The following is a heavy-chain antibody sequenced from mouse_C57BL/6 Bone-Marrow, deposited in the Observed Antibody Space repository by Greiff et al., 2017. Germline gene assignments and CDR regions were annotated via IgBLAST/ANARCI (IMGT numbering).Heavy chain of an antibody. CDR1: GYTFTSYW. CDR2: IDPSDSYT. J-gene: IGHJ4*01. Sequence: VQLQQPGAELVMPGASVKLSCKASGYTFTSYWMHWVKQRPGQGLEWIGEIDPSDSYTNYNQKFKGKSTLTVDKSSSTAYMQLSSLTSEDSAVXYCARGWLLPAMDYWGQGTSVTVSS. V-gene: IGHV1-69*01. CDR3: ARGWLLPAMDY. D-gene: IGHD2-3*01.